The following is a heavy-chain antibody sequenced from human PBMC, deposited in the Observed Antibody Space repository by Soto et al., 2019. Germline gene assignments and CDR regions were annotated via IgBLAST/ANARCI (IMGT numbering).Heavy chain of an antibody. CDR1: GGAVGYDY. V-gene: IGHV4-59*02. CDR2: FYYGGR. D-gene: IGHD2-8*01. Sequence: QVQLQESGPGLVKPSETLSLTCTVSGGAVGYDYWSWIRQPPGKGLEWIGNFYYGGRYYNPSLKSCVIISAEASTNPLSLTLPSVTAADTAVYYCARADETLIYWSFDLWGRGTLVRVSS. J-gene: IGHJ2*01. CDR3: ARADETLIYWSFDL.